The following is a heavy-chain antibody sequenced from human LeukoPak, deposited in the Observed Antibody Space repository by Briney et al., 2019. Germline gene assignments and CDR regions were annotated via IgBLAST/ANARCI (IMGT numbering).Heavy chain of an antibody. CDR3: ARDRPNNWFDP. CDR2: IHADGSGT. V-gene: IGHV3-74*01. Sequence: GGSLRLSCACSGFTFSRHWMHWVRQAPGKGLVWVSGIHADGSGTDYADFVKGRFTISRDNAKNMLYLDVNSLRADDTAVYYCARDRPNNWFDPWGKGTLVTVSS. J-gene: IGHJ5*02. CDR1: GFTFSRHW.